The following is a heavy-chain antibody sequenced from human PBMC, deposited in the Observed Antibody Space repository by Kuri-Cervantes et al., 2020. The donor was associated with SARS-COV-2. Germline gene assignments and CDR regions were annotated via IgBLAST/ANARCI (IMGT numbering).Heavy chain of an antibody. Sequence: GSLRLSCTVSGGSISSYYWSWIRQPPGKGLEWIGYIYHSGSTYYNPSLKSRVTISVDRSKNQFSLKLSSVTAADTAVYYCAQSRSIAARRPWYFDLWGRGTLVTVSS. V-gene: IGHV4-59*01. J-gene: IGHJ2*01. CDR3: AQSRSIAARRPWYFDL. CDR2: IYHSGST. CDR1: GGSISSYY. D-gene: IGHD6-6*01.